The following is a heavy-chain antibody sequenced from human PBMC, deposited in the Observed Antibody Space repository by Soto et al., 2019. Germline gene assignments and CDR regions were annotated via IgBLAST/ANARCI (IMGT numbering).Heavy chain of an antibody. CDR2: IYNSGST. CDR3: ARGRLTSGTVSVLSWCGYHHDLLSFPTRRSSDL. CDR1: GRSISSDNYV. Sequence: LAVTPRVEGRSISSDNYVWSWSLQSPGKGLEWIGYIYNSGSTKYNPSLKSRVLISLDKSENELSLKLSSVTAADTAVYHCARGRLTSGTVSVLSWCGYHHDLLSFPTRRSSDL. J-gene: IGHJ2*01. V-gene: IGHV4-61*01. D-gene: IGHD4-4*01.